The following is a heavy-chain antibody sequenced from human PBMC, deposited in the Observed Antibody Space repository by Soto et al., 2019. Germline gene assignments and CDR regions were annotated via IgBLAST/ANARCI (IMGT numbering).Heavy chain of an antibody. CDR1: EGTFSSYA. Sequence: ASVKVSCKASEGTFSSYAISWVRQAPGQGLEWMGGIIPILGIANYAQKFQARVTITADKSTSTAGMELSSLRSEDTAVYYCASSRRGDTRPSYSGSYYDYYYGMDVWGQGTAVTVSS. CDR2: IIPILGIA. CDR3: ASSRRGDTRPSYSGSYYDYYYGMDV. V-gene: IGHV1-69*10. D-gene: IGHD1-26*01. J-gene: IGHJ6*02.